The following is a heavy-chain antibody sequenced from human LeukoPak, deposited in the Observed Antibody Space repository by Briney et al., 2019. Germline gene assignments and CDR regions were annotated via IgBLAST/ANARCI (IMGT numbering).Heavy chain of an antibody. CDR2: IYYNGST. Sequence: SETLSLTCTVSGGSISSSSYYWGWIRQPPGKGLEWIGSIYYNGSTYYNPSLKSRVTISVDTSKNQFSLKLSSVTAADTAVYYCARGVVYGDYVGGIWSDAFDIWGQGTMATVSS. D-gene: IGHD4-17*01. CDR1: GGSISSSSYY. V-gene: IGHV4-39*01. J-gene: IGHJ3*02. CDR3: ARGVVYGDYVGGIWSDAFDI.